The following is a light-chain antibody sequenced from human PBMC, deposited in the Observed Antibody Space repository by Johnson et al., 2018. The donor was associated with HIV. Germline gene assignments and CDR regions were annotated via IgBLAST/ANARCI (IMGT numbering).Light chain of an antibody. Sequence: QSVLTQPPSVSAAPGQKVTISCSGSSSNIGNNYVSWYQQLPGTAPKLLIYDNNKRPSGIPDRFSGSKSGTSATLGITGLQTGDAADYYCGTWDGSLSAGVFGAGTKVTVL. V-gene: IGLV1-51*01. CDR1: SSNIGNNY. J-gene: IGLJ1*01. CDR3: GTWDGSLSAGV. CDR2: DNN.